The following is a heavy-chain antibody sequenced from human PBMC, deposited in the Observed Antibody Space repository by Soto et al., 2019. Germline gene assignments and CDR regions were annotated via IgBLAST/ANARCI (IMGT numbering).Heavy chain of an antibody. V-gene: IGHV1-24*01. D-gene: IGHD2-2*01. CDR2: FDPEDGET. J-gene: IGHJ5*02. CDR3: ATAVGYYCSSTSCYVTDLHDHNWFDP. CDR1: GYTLTELS. Sequence: EASVKVSCKVSGYTLTELSMHWVRQAPGKGLEWMGGFDPEDGETIYAQKFQGRVTMTEDTSTDTAYMELSSLRSEDTAVYYCATAVGYYCSSTSCYVTDLHDHNWFDPWGQGTLVTVSS.